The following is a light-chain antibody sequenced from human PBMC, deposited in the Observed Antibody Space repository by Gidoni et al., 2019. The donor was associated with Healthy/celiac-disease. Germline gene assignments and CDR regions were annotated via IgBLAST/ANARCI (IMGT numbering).Light chain of an antibody. V-gene: IGLV3-9*01. J-gene: IGLJ2*01. CDR1: NIGSKN. Sequence: SYELTQPLSSSVALGQTARITCGGNNIGSKNVHWYQQKPGQAPVLVIYRDSNRPSGIPERFSGSNSRNTATLTISRAQAGDEADYYCQVWDSSTVVFGGGTKLTVL. CDR3: QVWDSSTVV. CDR2: RDS.